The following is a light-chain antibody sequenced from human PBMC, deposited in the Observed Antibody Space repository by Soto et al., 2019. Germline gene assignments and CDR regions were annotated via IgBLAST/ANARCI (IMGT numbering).Light chain of an antibody. V-gene: IGLV1-40*01. Sequence: QSVLTQPPSVSGARGQRVTISCTGSSSNIGAGYDVHWYQQLPGTAPKLLIYGNSNRPSGVPDRFSGSKSGTSASLAITGFQAEDEADYYCQSFDSSLSGYVVFGGGTKVTVL. CDR3: QSFDSSLSGYVV. CDR2: GNS. J-gene: IGLJ2*01. CDR1: SSNIGAGYD.